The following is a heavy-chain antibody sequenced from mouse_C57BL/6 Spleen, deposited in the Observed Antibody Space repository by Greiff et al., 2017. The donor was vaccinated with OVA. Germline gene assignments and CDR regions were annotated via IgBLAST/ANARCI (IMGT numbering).Heavy chain of an antibody. CDR3: TRGGNYDYSDY. D-gene: IGHD2-4*01. Sequence: QVQLQQSGAELVRPGASVTLSCKASGYTFTDYEMPWVKQTPVHGLEWIGAIDPEPGGTAYNQKFKGKAILTADKSSSTAYMELRSLTSEDSAVYYCTRGGNYDYSDYWGQGTTLTVSS. CDR1: GYTFTDYE. J-gene: IGHJ2*01. V-gene: IGHV1-15*01. CDR2: IDPEPGGT.